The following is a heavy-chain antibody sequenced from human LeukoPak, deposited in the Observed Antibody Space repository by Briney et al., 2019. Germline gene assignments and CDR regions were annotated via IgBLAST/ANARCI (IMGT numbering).Heavy chain of an antibody. CDR1: GFTFSSYA. CDR2: ISYDGSNK. D-gene: IGHD3-3*01. Sequence: GGSLRLSCAASGFTFSSYAMHWVRQAPGKGLEWVAVISYDGSNKYYADSVKGRFTISRDNSKNTLYLQMNSLRAEDTAVYYCARDREDTIFGMAAYYYYYMDVWGKGTTVTVSS. J-gene: IGHJ6*03. V-gene: IGHV3-30*04. CDR3: ARDREDTIFGMAAYYYYYMDV.